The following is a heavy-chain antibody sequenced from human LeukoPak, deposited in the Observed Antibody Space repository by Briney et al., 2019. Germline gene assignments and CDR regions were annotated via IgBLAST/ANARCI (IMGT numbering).Heavy chain of an antibody. V-gene: IGHV4-59*01. D-gene: IGHD2-8*02. J-gene: IGHJ3*02. CDR3: ARDLDYWSAFDI. CDR2: IYYSGST. CDR1: GGSISSYY. Sequence: KPSETLSLTCTVSGGSISSYYWSWIRQPPGKGLEWIGYIYYSGSTNYNPSLKSRVTISVDTSKNQFSLKLSSVTAADTAVYYCARDLDYWSAFDIWGQGTMVTVSS.